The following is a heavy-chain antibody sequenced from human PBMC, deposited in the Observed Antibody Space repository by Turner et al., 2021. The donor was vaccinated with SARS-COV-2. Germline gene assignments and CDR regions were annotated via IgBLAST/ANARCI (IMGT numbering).Heavy chain of an antibody. Sequence: EVQLVESGGGLVQPGGSLRLSCAASGFTFCSDSMIWVGKAQGTGLEWVSYFSSSSSTIYYVDSVKGRFTITRDNAKNSLYLQKNSLRAEDTAVYYCARGGSHYWGQGTLVTVSS. V-gene: IGHV3-48*01. CDR3: ARGGSHY. D-gene: IGHD3-16*01. CDR2: FSSSSSTI. CDR1: GFTFCSDS. J-gene: IGHJ4*02.